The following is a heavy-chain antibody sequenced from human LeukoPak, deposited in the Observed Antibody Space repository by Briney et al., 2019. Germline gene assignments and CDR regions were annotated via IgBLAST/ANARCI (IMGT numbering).Heavy chain of an antibody. CDR1: GYSISSGYY. CDR3: ARVASSAGFWSGYLY. Sequence: SETLSLTCTVSGYSISSGYYWGWIRQPPGKGLEWIGSIYHSGSTYYNPSLKSRVTISVDTSKNQFSLKLSSVTAADTAVYYCARVASSAGFWSGYLYWGQGTLVTVSS. V-gene: IGHV4-38-2*02. CDR2: IYHSGST. J-gene: IGHJ4*02. D-gene: IGHD3-3*01.